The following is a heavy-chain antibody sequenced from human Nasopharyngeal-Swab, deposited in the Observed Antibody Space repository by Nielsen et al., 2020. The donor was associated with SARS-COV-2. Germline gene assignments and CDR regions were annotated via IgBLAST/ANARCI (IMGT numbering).Heavy chain of an antibody. Sequence: RQAPGKGLEWIGYIYYSGGANYNLSLKSRVTISVDTSKNQFSLKLNSVTAADTAVYYCAKYAHYDFLSGYHLGWFDPWGQATLVTVSS. CDR2: IYYSGGA. V-gene: IGHV4-59*01. D-gene: IGHD3-3*01. J-gene: IGHJ5*02. CDR3: AKYAHYDFLSGYHLGWFDP.